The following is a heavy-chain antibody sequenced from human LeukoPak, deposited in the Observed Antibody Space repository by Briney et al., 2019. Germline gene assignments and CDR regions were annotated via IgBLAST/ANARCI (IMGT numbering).Heavy chain of an antibody. V-gene: IGHV3-21*01. CDR1: GFTFSRYS. CDR3: ARLYSSGWYYFDY. D-gene: IGHD6-19*01. CDR2: ISASSTYI. J-gene: IGHJ4*02. Sequence: GGSLRLSCAASGFTFSRYSMNWVRQAPGKGLEWVSSISASSTYIYYADSVKGRFTISRDNAKNSVYLQMNSLRAEDTAVYYCARLYSSGWYYFDYWGQGTLVTVSS.